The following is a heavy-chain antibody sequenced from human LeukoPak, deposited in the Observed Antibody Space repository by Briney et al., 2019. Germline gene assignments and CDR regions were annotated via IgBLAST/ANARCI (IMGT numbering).Heavy chain of an antibody. Sequence: GASVKVSCKASGGTFSSYAISWVRQAPGQGLEWMGGIIPIFGTANYVQKFQGRVTITADESTSTAYMELSSLRSEDTAVYYCARVMESGWGPYYFDYWGQGTLVTVSS. CDR1: GGTFSSYA. V-gene: IGHV1-69*13. CDR3: ARVMESGWGPYYFDY. CDR2: IIPIFGTA. D-gene: IGHD6-19*01. J-gene: IGHJ4*02.